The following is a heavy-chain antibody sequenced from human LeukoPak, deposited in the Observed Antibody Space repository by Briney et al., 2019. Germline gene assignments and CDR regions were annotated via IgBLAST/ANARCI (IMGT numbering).Heavy chain of an antibody. CDR1: GGSINNYY. V-gene: IGHV4-59*08. CDR3: ARHDPSKNGAYDI. Sequence: SETLSLTCTVSGGSINNYYWSWIRQPPGKGPEWIGYIYYSGTTSYNPSLTSRVTIYIDTSKNQFSLKLTSVTAADTAVYYCARHDPSKNGAYDIWGQGAMVTVSS. D-gene: IGHD4-11*01. CDR2: IYYSGTT. J-gene: IGHJ3*02.